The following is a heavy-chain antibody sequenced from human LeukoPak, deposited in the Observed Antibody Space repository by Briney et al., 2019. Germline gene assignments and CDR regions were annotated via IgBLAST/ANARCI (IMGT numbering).Heavy chain of an antibody. Sequence: GGSLRLSCAASGFTFSSYAMSWVRQAPGKGLEWVSAISGSGGSTYYADSVKGRFTISRDNSKNTLYLQMNSLRAEDTAVYYCARGDLAALGRPCDYWGQGTLVTVSS. D-gene: IGHD2-21*02. V-gene: IGHV3-23*01. J-gene: IGHJ4*02. CDR2: ISGSGGST. CDR3: ARGDLAALGRPCDY. CDR1: GFTFSSYA.